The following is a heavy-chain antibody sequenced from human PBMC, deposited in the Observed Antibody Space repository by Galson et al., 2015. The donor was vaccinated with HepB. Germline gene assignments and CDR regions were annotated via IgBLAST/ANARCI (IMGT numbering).Heavy chain of an antibody. D-gene: IGHD1-7*01. CDR1: GFPFSNYG. V-gene: IGHV3-30*03. J-gene: IGHJ4*02. Sequence: LRLSCAASGFPFSNYGMHWVRQAPGKGLEWVALISYDGSYKYYEDSVKGRFTISRDKIENTLYLQIDSLRPEDTAVYYCASAKVGTTYFDYRGQRTLVTVSS. CDR3: ASAKVGTTYFDY. CDR2: ISYDGSYK.